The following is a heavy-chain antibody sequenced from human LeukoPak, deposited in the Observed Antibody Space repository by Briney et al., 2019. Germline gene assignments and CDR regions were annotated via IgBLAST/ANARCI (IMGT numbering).Heavy chain of an antibody. CDR3: ARGVDAGVDY. D-gene: IGHD7-27*01. J-gene: IGHJ4*02. V-gene: IGHV1-8*01. CDR2: MSPNSGNT. CDR1: GYTFTTFH. Sequence: ASVKVSCKASGYTFTTFHINWVRQATGQGLEWMGYMSPNSGNTGYAQKFQGRVTMTRNTSIKTANMEMSSLTYEDTAVYYCARGVDAGVDYWGQGTLVTVSS.